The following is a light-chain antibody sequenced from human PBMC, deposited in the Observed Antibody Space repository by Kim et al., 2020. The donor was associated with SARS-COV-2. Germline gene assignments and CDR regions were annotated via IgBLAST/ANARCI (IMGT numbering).Light chain of an antibody. CDR1: QSVSGSY. CDR3: QQYGSSPFT. J-gene: IGKJ3*01. CDR2: GAS. Sequence: SPRDRATLSCRASQSVSGSYLAWYQQKPGQAPRLLIYGASSRATGIPDRFSGSGSGTDFTLTISRLEPEDFAVYYCQQYGSSPFTFGPGTKVDIK. V-gene: IGKV3-20*01.